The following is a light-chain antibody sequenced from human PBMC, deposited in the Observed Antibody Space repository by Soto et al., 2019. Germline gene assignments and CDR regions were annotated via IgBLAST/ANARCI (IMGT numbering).Light chain of an antibody. CDR2: GAS. V-gene: IGKV3-20*01. CDR1: RSVSANN. CDR3: QQYDNSVWT. Sequence: IVLTQSPGTPSSSPGERATLSCRASRSVSANNLAWYQQRPGQAPRLLIYGASRRATGIPDRFSGSGSGTDFTLTISRLEPEDVAVYYCQQYDNSVWTFGQGTKVEIK. J-gene: IGKJ1*01.